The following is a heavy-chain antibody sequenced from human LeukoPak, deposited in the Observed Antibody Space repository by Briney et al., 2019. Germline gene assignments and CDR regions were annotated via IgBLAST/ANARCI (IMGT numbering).Heavy chain of an antibody. Sequence: ASVKVSCKASGYTFINYGISWVRQAPGQGLEWMGWISANNGNTNYAQKLQGRVTMTTDTSTRTAYIELRSLRFDDTAVYYCARVVTTVTTDWFDPWGQGTLVTVSS. D-gene: IGHD4-11*01. V-gene: IGHV1-18*01. J-gene: IGHJ5*02. CDR3: ARVVTTVTTDWFDP. CDR1: GYTFINYG. CDR2: ISANNGNT.